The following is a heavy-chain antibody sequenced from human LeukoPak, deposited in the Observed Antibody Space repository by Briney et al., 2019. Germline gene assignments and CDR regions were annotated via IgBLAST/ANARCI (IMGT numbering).Heavy chain of an antibody. CDR1: GFTFSSYG. V-gene: IGHV3-30*02. Sequence: GGSLRLSCAASGFTFSSYGMHWVRQAPGKGLEWVAFIRYDGSNKYYADSVKGRFTISRDNSKNTLYLQMNSLRAEDTAVYYCAKAYDILTGYYNLDYWGQGTLVTVSS. D-gene: IGHD3-9*01. CDR2: IRYDGSNK. J-gene: IGHJ4*02. CDR3: AKAYDILTGYYNLDY.